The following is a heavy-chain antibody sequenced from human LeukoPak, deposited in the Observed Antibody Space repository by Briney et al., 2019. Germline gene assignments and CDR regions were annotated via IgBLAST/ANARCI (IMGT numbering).Heavy chain of an antibody. J-gene: IGHJ4*02. CDR3: SRESGAFSPFGY. D-gene: IGHD1-26*01. V-gene: IGHV4-4*02. Sequence: SQTLSLTCGVSGGSISSTNWYSWVRQPPGQGLEWIGEISLSGLTNYNPSLKSRVTMSLDKSKNLLSLTLTSVTAADTAVYYCSRESGAFSPFGYWGQGTLVTVTS. CDR1: GGSISSTNW. CDR2: ISLSGLT.